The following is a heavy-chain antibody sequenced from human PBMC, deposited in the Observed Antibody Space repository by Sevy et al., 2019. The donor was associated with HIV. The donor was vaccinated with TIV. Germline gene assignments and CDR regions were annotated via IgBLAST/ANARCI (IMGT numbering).Heavy chain of an antibody. V-gene: IGHV1-2*02. CDR3: ARDRFIFGSGPPDS. CDR2: INPNSRGT. CDR1: GFSFTAYF. J-gene: IGHJ4*02. D-gene: IGHD2-15*01. Sequence: ASVKVSCEASGFSFTAYFIHWVRQAPGQGLEWMGWINPNSRGTNYAQKFQGRVTMTSDASISAAYMELTSLTSDDTAVYYCARDRFIFGSGPPDSWGQGTLVTVSS.